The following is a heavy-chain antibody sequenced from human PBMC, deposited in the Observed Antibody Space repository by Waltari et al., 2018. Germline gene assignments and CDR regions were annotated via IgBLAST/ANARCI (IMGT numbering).Heavy chain of an antibody. D-gene: IGHD3-22*01. Sequence: EVQLVESGGGWVQPGRSLRLSCRASGFNFADYGMTWVRQAPGKGLEWVGFIRGKSYGGTTEYASSVKDRFIISRDDSKSIAYLQMNNLKIEDTAVYFCTSPHDSSGYSPGDLDYWGQGTLVTVSS. CDR3: TSPHDSSGYSPGDLDY. J-gene: IGHJ4*02. CDR1: GFNFADYG. CDR2: IRGKSYGGTT. V-gene: IGHV3-49*04.